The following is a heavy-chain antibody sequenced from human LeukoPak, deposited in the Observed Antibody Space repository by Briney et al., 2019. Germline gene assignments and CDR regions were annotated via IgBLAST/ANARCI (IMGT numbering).Heavy chain of an antibody. D-gene: IGHD3-3*01. J-gene: IGHJ6*03. CDR3: ARGQLLRFLEWLPWGDYYYMDV. V-gene: IGHV1-8*01. CDR1: GYTFTRYD. Sequence: ASVKVSCKASGYTFTRYDFNWVRQATGQGLEWMGWMNPNSGNTGYAQKFQGRVTMTRNTSMSTAYMELCSLRSEDTAVYYCARGQLLRFLEWLPWGDYYYMDVWGKGTTVTVSS. CDR2: MNPNSGNT.